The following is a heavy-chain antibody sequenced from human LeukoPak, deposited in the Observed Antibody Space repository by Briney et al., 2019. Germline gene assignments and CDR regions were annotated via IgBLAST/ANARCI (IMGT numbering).Heavy chain of an antibody. J-gene: IGHJ4*02. CDR1: GFTFSSYG. D-gene: IGHD3-9*01. Sequence: GGSLRLSCAASGFTFSSYGMHWVRQAPGKGLEWVAVISYDGSNKYYADSVKGRFTISRDNSKNTLYLQMNSLRAEDTAVYYCAKDGDYDILTGYSSGGFDYWGQGTLVTVSS. V-gene: IGHV3-30*18. CDR2: ISYDGSNK. CDR3: AKDGDYDILTGYSSGGFDY.